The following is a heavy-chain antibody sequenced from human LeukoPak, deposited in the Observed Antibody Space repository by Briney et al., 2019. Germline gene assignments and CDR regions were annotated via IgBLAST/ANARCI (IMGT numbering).Heavy chain of an antibody. CDR3: AKDGYYYGMDV. V-gene: IGHV3-9*01. Sequence: QAGRSLRLSCAASGFTFDNYAMHWVRQAPGKGLEWVSGISWNSGTIAYADSVKGRFTISRDNAKNSLYLQMNSLRPEETALYYCAKDGYYYGMDVWGQGTTVTVSS. CDR2: ISWNSGTI. J-gene: IGHJ6*02. CDR1: GFTFDNYA.